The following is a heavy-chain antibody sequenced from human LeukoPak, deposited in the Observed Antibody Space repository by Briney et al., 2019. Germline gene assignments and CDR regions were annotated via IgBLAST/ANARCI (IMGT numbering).Heavy chain of an antibody. CDR1: GYTFTGYY. CDR2: INPNSGGT. Sequence: ASVKVSCKASGYTFTGYYMHWVRQAPGQGLEWMGWINPNSGGTNYAQKFQGRVTMTRDTSISTAYMELSRLRSDDTAVYYCAREPYYYDSSGYPFDYWGQGTLVTVSP. CDR3: AREPYYYDSSGYPFDY. J-gene: IGHJ4*02. D-gene: IGHD3-22*01. V-gene: IGHV1-2*02.